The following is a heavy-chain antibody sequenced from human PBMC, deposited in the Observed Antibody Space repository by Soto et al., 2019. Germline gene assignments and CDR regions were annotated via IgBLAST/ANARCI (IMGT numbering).Heavy chain of an antibody. CDR2: ISGGGGST. CDR3: AKDRVIRGVTDNWFDP. CDR1: GFTFTNYA. D-gene: IGHD3-10*01. Sequence: GGSLRLSCAASGFTFTNYAMSWVRQAPGKGLEWVSAISGGGGSTYYADSVKGRFSISRDNSKNTLYLQMNSLRAEDTAVYYCAKDRVIRGVTDNWFDPWAREPWSPSPQ. V-gene: IGHV3-23*01. J-gene: IGHJ5*02.